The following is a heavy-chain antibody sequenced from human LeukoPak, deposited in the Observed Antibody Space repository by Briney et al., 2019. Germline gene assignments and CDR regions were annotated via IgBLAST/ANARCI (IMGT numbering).Heavy chain of an antibody. CDR2: IYSGST. CDR1: GFTVSSNS. V-gene: IGHV3-53*01. CDR3: ARESLGGIN. Sequence: GGSLRLSCTVSGFTVSSNSMSWVRQAPGKGLDWVSFIYSGSTHYSDSVKGRFTISRDNAKNSLYLQMNSLRAEDTAVYYCARESLGGINWGQGTLVTVSS. D-gene: IGHD3-3*01. J-gene: IGHJ4*02.